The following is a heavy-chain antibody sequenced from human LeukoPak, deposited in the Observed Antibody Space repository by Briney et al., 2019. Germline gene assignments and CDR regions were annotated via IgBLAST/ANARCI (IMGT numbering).Heavy chain of an antibody. CDR3: AKVLYYYDSSGYYNGFDY. J-gene: IGHJ4*02. CDR1: GLTFSSHW. D-gene: IGHD3-22*01. CDR2: ITNDGSST. Sequence: SGGSLRLSCAASGLTFSSHWMHWVRQAPGKGLVWVSRITNDGSSTTYADSVKGRFTISRDNSKNTLYLQMNSLRAEDTAVYYCAKVLYYYDSSGYYNGFDYWGQGTLVTVSS. V-gene: IGHV3-74*01.